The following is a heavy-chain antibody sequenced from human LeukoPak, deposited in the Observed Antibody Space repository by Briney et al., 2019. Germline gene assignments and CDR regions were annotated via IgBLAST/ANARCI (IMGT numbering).Heavy chain of an antibody. D-gene: IGHD2-2*02. J-gene: IGHJ4*02. Sequence: GGSLRLSCAASGFNFSNSNMNWVRQTPGKGLVWLSYISGSSTTTYYADSVKGRFTISRDNAKNSLYLQMNSLRAEDTAVYYCARGSCTSTSCYSHWGQGTLVTVSS. CDR2: ISGSSTTT. CDR1: GFNFSNSN. CDR3: ARGSCTSTSCYSH. V-gene: IGHV3-48*01.